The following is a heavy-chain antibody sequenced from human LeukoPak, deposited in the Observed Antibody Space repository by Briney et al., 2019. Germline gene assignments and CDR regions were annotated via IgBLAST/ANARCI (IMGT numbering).Heavy chain of an antibody. CDR3: ARVGYGDYEYYYMDV. CDR2: IYYSGST. J-gene: IGHJ6*03. D-gene: IGHD4-17*01. V-gene: IGHV4-59*01. CDR1: GCSISSYY. Sequence: SETLSLTCTVSGCSISSYYWSWIRQPPGKGLEWIGYIYYSGSTNYNPSLKSRVTISVDTSKNQFSLKLSSVTAADTDVYYCARVGYGDYEYYYMDVWGKGTTVTISS.